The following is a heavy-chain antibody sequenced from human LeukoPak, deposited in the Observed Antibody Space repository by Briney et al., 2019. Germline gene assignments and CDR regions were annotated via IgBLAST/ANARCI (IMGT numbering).Heavy chain of an antibody. CDR2: IYYSGST. D-gene: IGHD6-19*01. CDR1: GGSISSYY. Sequence: SETLSLTCTVSGGSISSYYWSWIRQPPGKGLEWIGYIYYSGSTNYNPSLKTRVTISVDTSKNQFSLKLSSVTAADTAVYYCARHSGSRTKYYYFDNWGQGTLVTVSS. V-gene: IGHV4-59*01. J-gene: IGHJ4*02. CDR3: ARHSGSRTKYYYFDN.